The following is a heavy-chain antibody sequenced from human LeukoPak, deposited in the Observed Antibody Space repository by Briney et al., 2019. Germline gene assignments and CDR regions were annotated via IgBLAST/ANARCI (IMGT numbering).Heavy chain of an antibody. CDR1: GFTFSSYA. Sequence: GSLRLSCAASGFTFSSYAMYLVRQAPGKGLEWNGYIYYSGSTNYNPSLKSRVTISVDTSKNQFSLKLSSVTAADTAVYYCARGSDGYNSLDFDYWGQGTLVTVSS. V-gene: IGHV4-59*01. D-gene: IGHD5-24*01. CDR2: IYYSGST. CDR3: ARGSDGYNSLDFDY. J-gene: IGHJ4*02.